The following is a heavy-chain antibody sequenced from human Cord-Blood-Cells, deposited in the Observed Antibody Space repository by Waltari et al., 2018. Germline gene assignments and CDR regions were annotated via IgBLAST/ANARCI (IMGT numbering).Heavy chain of an antibody. D-gene: IGHD3-22*01. J-gene: IGHJ4*02. CDR2: IYYRGRT. V-gene: IGHV4-39*01. Sequence: QLQLQESGPGLVKPSETLSLTCTVSGGSISSSSYYWGWIRQPPGKGLECIGSIYYRGRTYYNPSLKSRVTISVDTSKNQFSLKLSSVTAADTAVYYCARPLNYYDSSGYYYYWGQGTLVTVSS. CDR1: GGSISSSSYY. CDR3: ARPLNYYDSSGYYYY.